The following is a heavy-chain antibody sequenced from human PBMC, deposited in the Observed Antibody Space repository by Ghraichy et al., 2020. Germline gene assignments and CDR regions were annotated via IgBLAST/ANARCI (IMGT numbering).Heavy chain of an antibody. CDR2: ISSSSSYI. Sequence: LTCAASGFTFSSYSINWVRQAPGKGLEWVSSISSSSSYIYYADSVKGRFTISRDNAKNSLYLQMNSLRAEDTAVYYCARVGQQLASDYFDYWGQGALVTVSS. J-gene: IGHJ4*02. CDR3: ARVGQQLASDYFDY. CDR1: GFTFSSYS. D-gene: IGHD6-13*01. V-gene: IGHV3-21*01.